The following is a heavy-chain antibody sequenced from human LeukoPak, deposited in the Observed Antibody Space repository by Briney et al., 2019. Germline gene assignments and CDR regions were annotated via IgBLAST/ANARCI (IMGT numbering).Heavy chain of an antibody. CDR1: GYTFTGYY. CDR2: INPDSGDT. Sequence: ASVKVSYKASGYTFTGYYMHWVRQAPGQGLEWMGRINPDSGDTNYAQKFQGRVTMTRDTSINTAYMELSRLTSDDTAVYYCARDRLGNYYLFDFWGQGTLVTVSS. J-gene: IGHJ4*02. V-gene: IGHV1-2*06. D-gene: IGHD1-26*01. CDR3: ARDRLGNYYLFDF.